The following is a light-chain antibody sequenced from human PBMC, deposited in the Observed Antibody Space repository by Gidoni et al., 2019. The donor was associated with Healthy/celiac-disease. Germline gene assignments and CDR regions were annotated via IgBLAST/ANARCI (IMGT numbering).Light chain of an antibody. V-gene: IGKV3-20*01. Sequence: SPGTLSLSPGERATLSCSASQSVSSSYLAWYQQKPGKPPRLLNYGASSRATGIPDRFSGSGSGTDFTLTISRLVPEDFAVYYCPQYGSSPPMYTFGQGTKLEIK. CDR3: PQYGSSPPMYT. CDR1: QSVSSSY. J-gene: IGKJ2*01. CDR2: GAS.